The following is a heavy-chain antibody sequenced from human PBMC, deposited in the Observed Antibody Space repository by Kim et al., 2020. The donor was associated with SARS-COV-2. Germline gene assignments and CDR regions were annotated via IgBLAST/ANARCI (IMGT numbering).Heavy chain of an antibody. CDR3: ARAQRLTRYCSGGSCYHYFDY. Sequence: SETLSLTCAVYGGSFSGYYWSWIRQPPGKGLEWIGEINHSGSTNYNPSLKSRVTISVDTSKNQFSLKLSSVTAADTAVYYCARAQRLTRYCSGGSCYHYFDYWGQGTLVTVSS. J-gene: IGHJ4*02. CDR1: GGSFSGYY. CDR2: INHSGST. D-gene: IGHD2-15*01. V-gene: IGHV4-34*01.